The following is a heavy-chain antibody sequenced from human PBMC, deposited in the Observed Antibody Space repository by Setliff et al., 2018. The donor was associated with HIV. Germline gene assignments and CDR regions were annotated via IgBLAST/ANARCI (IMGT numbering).Heavy chain of an antibody. V-gene: IGHV3-21*01. Sequence: PGGSLRLSCAASGFTFSNYNMNWVRQAPGKGLEWVSSISSSSSYIYYADSVKGRFTISRVNTKNSLYLQMNSLRAEDTAVYFCARKSAPRGVLLIRVAFDIWGQGTMVTVSS. J-gene: IGHJ3*02. D-gene: IGHD3-10*01. CDR3: ARKSAPRGVLLIRVAFDI. CDR1: GFTFSNYN. CDR2: ISSSSSYI.